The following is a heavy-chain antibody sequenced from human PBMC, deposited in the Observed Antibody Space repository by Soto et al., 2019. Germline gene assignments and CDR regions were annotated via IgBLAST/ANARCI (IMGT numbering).Heavy chain of an antibody. CDR3: ASNSYGYTFYEY. CDR2: IYYSGST. CDR1: GRSISSGDYY. D-gene: IGHD5-18*01. V-gene: IGHV4-30-4*01. Sequence: QVQLQESGPGLVKPSQTLSLTCTVSGRSISSGDYYWSWIRQPPGKSLEWIGYIYYSGSTYYNPYLKSQVTISVDTSKIHLSLKLSSVTAADTAVYYSASNSYGYTFYEYWGQGTLVTVSS. J-gene: IGHJ4*02.